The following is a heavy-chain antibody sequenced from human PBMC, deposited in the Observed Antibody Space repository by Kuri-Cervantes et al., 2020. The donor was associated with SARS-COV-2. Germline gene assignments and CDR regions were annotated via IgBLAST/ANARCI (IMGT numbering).Heavy chain of an antibody. CDR3: AKSSGTADGGFDP. D-gene: IGHD6-19*01. CDR2: ISYDGSNK. CDR1: GFTFSSYG. V-gene: IGHV3-30*18. J-gene: IGHJ5*02. Sequence: GGSLRLSCAASGFTFSSYGMHWVRQAPGKGLEWVAVISYDGSNKYYADSVKGRFTISRDNSKNTLYLQMNSPRAEDTAVYYCAKSSGTADGGFDPWGQGTLVTVSS.